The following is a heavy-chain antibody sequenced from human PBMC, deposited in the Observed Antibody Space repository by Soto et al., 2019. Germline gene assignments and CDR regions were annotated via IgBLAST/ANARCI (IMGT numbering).Heavy chain of an antibody. CDR3: ARWWSGSRQGFDP. CDR1: GGSISSGTYS. J-gene: IGHJ5*02. D-gene: IGHD3-3*01. V-gene: IGHV4-39*07. CDR2: IYNSGST. Sequence: SETLSLTCTVSGGSISSGTYSWDWIRQPPEKGLEWIGNIYNSGSTNYNPSLKSRVTISVDTSKNQFSLKLSSVTAADTAVYYCARWWSGSRQGFDPWGQGTLVTVSS.